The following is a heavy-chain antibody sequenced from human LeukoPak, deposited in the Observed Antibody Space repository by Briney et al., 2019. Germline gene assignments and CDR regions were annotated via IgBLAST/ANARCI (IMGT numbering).Heavy chain of an antibody. CDR1: GGSISSSSYY. Sequence: SETLSLTCTVSGGSISSSSYYWGWIRQPPGKGREWLGSIDYSGSTYYNPSLKSRVTISVDTSKNQFSLMLSSVTAADTAVYYCARHGLRYCSSTSCYPLNWFDPWGQGTLVTVSS. J-gene: IGHJ5*02. D-gene: IGHD2-2*01. CDR3: ARHGLRYCSSTSCYPLNWFDP. V-gene: IGHV4-39*01. CDR2: IDYSGST.